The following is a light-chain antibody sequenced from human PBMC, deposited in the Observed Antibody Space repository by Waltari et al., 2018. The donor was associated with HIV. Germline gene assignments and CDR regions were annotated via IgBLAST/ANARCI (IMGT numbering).Light chain of an antibody. Sequence: QAVVTQEPSLTVSPGGTVTLTCGSSTGHVTSGHPPNWCQQRPGQAPRTLIYDTTKQHSWTPARFSGSLLGGKAALTLSGAQPEDEAEYYCLLSYAGPRPWVFGGGTKVTVL. CDR3: LLSYAGPRPWV. CDR2: DTT. V-gene: IGLV7-46*01. CDR1: TGHVTSGHP. J-gene: IGLJ3*02.